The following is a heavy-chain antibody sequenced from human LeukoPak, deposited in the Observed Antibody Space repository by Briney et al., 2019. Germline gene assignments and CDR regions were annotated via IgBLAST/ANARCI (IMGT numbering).Heavy chain of an antibody. J-gene: IGHJ4*02. Sequence: SETLSLTGTVSGGSSSSGSYYWQWIRQPAGKGLEWIGRIDTSRSTNYNPSLKTRLTISVETPNNQFSMKLSSVTAADTAVYYCARAKGKMVRGITILENPIIYFDYWSQGTLVTVSS. CDR3: ARAKGKMVRGITILENPIIYFDY. D-gene: IGHD3-10*01. V-gene: IGHV4-61*02. CDR2: IDTSRST. CDR1: GGSSSSGSYY.